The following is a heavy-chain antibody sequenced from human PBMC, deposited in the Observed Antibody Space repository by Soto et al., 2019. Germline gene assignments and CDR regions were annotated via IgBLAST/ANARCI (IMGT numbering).Heavy chain of an antibody. D-gene: IGHD3-10*01. Sequence: SETLSLTCTVSGGSISSYYWSWIRQPPGKGLEWIGYIYYSGSTNYNPSLKSRVTISVDTSKNQFSLKLSSVTAADTAVYYCARVMYHYGSGHVYYYYYMDVWGKGTTVTVSS. CDR1: GGSISSYY. CDR2: IYYSGST. J-gene: IGHJ6*03. V-gene: IGHV4-59*01. CDR3: ARVMYHYGSGHVYYYYYMDV.